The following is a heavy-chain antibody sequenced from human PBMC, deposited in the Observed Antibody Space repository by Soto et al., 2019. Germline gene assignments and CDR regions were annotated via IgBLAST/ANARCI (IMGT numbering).Heavy chain of an antibody. Sequence: SVKVSCKASGGTFSSYAISWVRQAPGQGLEWMGGIIPIFGTANYAQKFQGRVTITADESTSTAYMELSSLRSEDTAVYYCARSIVLMVYAGWFDPWGQGTLVTVSS. V-gene: IGHV1-69*13. CDR2: IIPIFGTA. CDR1: GGTFSSYA. D-gene: IGHD2-8*01. J-gene: IGHJ5*02. CDR3: ARSIVLMVYAGWFDP.